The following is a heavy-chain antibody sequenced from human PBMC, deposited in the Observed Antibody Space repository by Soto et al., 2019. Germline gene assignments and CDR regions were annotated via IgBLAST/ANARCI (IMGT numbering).Heavy chain of an antibody. CDR1: GGSIRSYSYY. J-gene: IGHJ5*02. D-gene: IGHD3-22*01. Sequence: SDTLSLTCIVSGGSIRSYSYYWGWIRQPPGKGLEWIGSIHYSGSTYYNPSLKSRVTISVDTSKNQFSLKLSSVTAADTAVYYCARQIYYDSSEVNWFDPWGQGTLVTVS. CDR3: ARQIYYDSSEVNWFDP. V-gene: IGHV4-39*01. CDR2: IHYSGST.